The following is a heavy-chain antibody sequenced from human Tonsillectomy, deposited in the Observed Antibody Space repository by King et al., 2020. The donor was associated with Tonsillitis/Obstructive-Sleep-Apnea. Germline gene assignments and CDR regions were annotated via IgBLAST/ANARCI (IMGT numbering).Heavy chain of an antibody. CDR2: ITASGGST. CDR3: AKDRRGSGSYQYGMDV. V-gene: IGHV3-23*04. CDR1: GFNFANYA. J-gene: IGHJ6*02. Sequence: VQLVESGGGLVQPGGSLRLSCAASGFNFANYAMTWVRQTPGKGLEWVSGITASGGSTYYADSVRGRFTISRENLKNTLFLQMHSLRAEDTALYYCAKDRRGSGSYQYGMDVWGQGTTVTVSS. D-gene: IGHD6-19*01.